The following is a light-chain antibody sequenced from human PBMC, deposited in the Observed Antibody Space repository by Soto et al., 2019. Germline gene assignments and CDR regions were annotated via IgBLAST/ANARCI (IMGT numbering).Light chain of an antibody. CDR1: RSDFGSYNL. CDR2: EVS. CDR3: CSYAGSSTPYV. V-gene: IGLV2-23*02. J-gene: IGLJ1*01. Sequence: QSVLTQPASVSPSPGQSITISCTGTRSDFGSYNLVSWYQQHPGKAPKLMIYEVSKRPSGVSNRFSGSKSGNTASLTISGLQAEDEADYYCCSYAGSSTPYVFGTRTKVTVL.